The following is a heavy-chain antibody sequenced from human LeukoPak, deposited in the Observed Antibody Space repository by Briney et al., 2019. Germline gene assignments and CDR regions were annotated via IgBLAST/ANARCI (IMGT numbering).Heavy chain of an antibody. D-gene: IGHD4-17*01. CDR1: GFTVSSNY. CDR3: AKDRLGVTTSDAFDI. CDR2: FSGSGGST. V-gene: IGHV3-23*01. J-gene: IGHJ3*02. Sequence: GGSLRLSCAASGFTVSSNYMSWVRQAPGKGLEWVSGFSGSGGSTYYADSVKGRFTISRDNSKNTMYLQMNSLRAEDTAVYYCAKDRLGVTTSDAFDIWGQGTMVTVSS.